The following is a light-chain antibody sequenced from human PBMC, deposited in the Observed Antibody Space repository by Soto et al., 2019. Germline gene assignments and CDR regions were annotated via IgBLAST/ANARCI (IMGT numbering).Light chain of an antibody. J-gene: IGKJ1*01. Sequence: EIVLTQSPGTQSLSQGERATLSCRASESGSSSYLAWYQQKPGQAPRLLIYGASTRATGIPARFSGSGSGTEFTLTISSLQSEDSAVYYCQHYIHWLWTFGQGTKVDIK. CDR1: ESGSSSY. V-gene: IGKV3-15*01. CDR2: GAS. CDR3: QHYIHWLWT.